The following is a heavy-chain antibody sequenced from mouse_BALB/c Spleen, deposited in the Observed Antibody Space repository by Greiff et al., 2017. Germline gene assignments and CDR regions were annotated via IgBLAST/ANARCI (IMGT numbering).Heavy chain of an antibody. CDR2: ISSGSSTI. V-gene: IGHV5-17*02. CDR1: GFTFSSFG. J-gene: IGHJ3*01. D-gene: IGHD2-1*01. CDR3: ASYGNYGAWFAY. Sequence: DVMLVESGGGLVQPGGSRKLSCAASGFTFSSFGMHWVRQAPEKGLEWVAYISSGSSTIYYADTVKGRFTISRDNPKNTLFLQMTSLRSEDTAMYYCASYGNYGAWFAYWGQGTLVTVSA.